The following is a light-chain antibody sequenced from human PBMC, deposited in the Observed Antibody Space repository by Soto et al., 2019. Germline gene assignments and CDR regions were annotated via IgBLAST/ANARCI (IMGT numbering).Light chain of an antibody. CDR1: TGAVTSGHY. V-gene: IGLV7-46*01. J-gene: IGLJ3*02. Sequence: QAVVTQEPSLTVSPGGTVILTCGSSTGAVTSGHYPYWFQQKPGQAPTTLIYDTSNKYSWTPARFSGSLLVGKAALTLSGAQPEDEADYFCLLSYSAAGAGVFGGGTKLTVL. CDR3: LLSYSAAGAGV. CDR2: DTS.